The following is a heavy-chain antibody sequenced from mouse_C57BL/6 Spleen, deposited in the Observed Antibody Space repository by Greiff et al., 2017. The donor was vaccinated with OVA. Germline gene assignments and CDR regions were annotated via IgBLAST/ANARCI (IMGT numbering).Heavy chain of an antibody. D-gene: IGHD2-3*01. V-gene: IGHV1-64*01. Sequence: VQLQESGAELVKPGASVKLSCKASGYTFTSYWMHWVKQRPGQGLEWIGMIHPNSGSTNYNEKFKSKATLTVDKSSSTAYMQLSSLTSEDSAVYYCARVDGSDWYFDVWGTGTTVTVSS. CDR3: ARVDGSDWYFDV. CDR2: IHPNSGST. J-gene: IGHJ1*03. CDR1: GYTFTSYW.